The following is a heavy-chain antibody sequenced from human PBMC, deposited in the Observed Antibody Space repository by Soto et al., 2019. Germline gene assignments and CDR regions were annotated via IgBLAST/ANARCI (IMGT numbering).Heavy chain of an antibody. CDR1: SGSIRSSTYKY. CDR3: GRHSPPAYGVAVDY. D-gene: IGHD2-8*01. Sequence: QLQLQESGPRLLKPSETLSLTCIVSSGSIRSSTYKYWGWIRQPPGKGLEWIASIYYSGDTYYNPSLKSRVTISVDTSKNQFSLKLSSVTAADTAVYYCGRHSPPAYGVAVDYWAQGSLVTVSS. V-gene: IGHV4-39*01. J-gene: IGHJ4*02. CDR2: IYYSGDT.